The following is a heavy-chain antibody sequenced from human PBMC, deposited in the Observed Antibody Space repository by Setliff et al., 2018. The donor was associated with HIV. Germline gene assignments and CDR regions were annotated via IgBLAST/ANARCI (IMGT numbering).Heavy chain of an antibody. D-gene: IGHD6-13*01. Sequence: SETLSLTCTVSGGSTSSGSYYWSWIRQPAGKGLEWIGHIYTSGSTNYNPSLKSRVTISVDTSKNQFSLKLSSVTAADTAVYYCARGRLRSRWYAHHDAFDIWGQGTMVTVSS. CDR2: IYTSGST. CDR1: GGSTSSGSYY. CDR3: ARGRLRSRWYAHHDAFDI. J-gene: IGHJ3*02. V-gene: IGHV4-61*09.